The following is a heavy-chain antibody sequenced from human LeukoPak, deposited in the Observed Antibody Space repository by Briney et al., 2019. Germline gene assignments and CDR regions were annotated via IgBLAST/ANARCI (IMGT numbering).Heavy chain of an antibody. CDR3: ARSPLTYCSSTSCYGLDP. CDR2: INPNSGGT. D-gene: IGHD2-2*01. CDR1: GYTFTGYY. J-gene: IGHJ5*02. V-gene: IGHV1-2*06. Sequence: ASVKVSCKASGYTFTGYYMHWVRQAPGQGLEWMGRINPNSGGTNYAQKFQGRATVTRDTSISTAYMELSRLRSDDTAVYYCARSPLTYCSSTSCYGLDPWGQGTLVTVSS.